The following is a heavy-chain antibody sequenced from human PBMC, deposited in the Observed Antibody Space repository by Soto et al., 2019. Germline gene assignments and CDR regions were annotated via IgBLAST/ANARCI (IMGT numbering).Heavy chain of an antibody. CDR2: ISGSGGST. V-gene: IGHV3-23*01. CDR3: AKDRHGATDLPPDNWFDP. CDR1: GFTFSSYA. J-gene: IGHJ5*02. Sequence: GGSLRLSCAASGFTFSSYAMSWVRQAPGKGLEWVSAISGSGGSTYYADSVKGRFTISRDNSKNTLYLQMNSLRAEDTAVYYCAKDRHGATDLPPDNWFDPWGQGTLVTVSS. D-gene: IGHD4-17*01.